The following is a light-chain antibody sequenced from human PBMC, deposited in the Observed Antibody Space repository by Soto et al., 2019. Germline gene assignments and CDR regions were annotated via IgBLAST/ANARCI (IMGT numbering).Light chain of an antibody. J-gene: IGLJ1*01. V-gene: IGLV2-11*01. CDR2: DVS. Sequence: QSALTQPHSVSGSPGQSVTISCTGTSSDVGGYNYVSWYQQHPGKAPKLMIYDVSKRPSGVPDRFSGSKSGNTAYLTISGLLAEDEADYYCCSYAGNYTHVFGTGTKVTVL. CDR3: CSYAGNYTHV. CDR1: SSDVGGYNY.